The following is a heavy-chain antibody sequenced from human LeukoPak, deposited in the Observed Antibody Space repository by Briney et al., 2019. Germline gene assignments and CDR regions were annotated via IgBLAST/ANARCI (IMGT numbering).Heavy chain of an antibody. CDR1: GYTFTSYD. Sequence: ASVKVSCKASGYTFTSYDINWVRQATGQGLEWMGWMNPNSGNTGYAQKFQGRVTITRNTSISTAYMELSILRSEDTAMYYCAREWMGSSYPWDDAFDIWGQGTMVTVSS. D-gene: IGHD6-6*01. J-gene: IGHJ3*02. CDR2: MNPNSGNT. V-gene: IGHV1-8*03. CDR3: AREWMGSSYPWDDAFDI.